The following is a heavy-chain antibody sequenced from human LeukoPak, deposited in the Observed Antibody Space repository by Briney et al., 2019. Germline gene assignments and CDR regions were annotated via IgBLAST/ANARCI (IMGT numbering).Heavy chain of an antibody. CDR3: TRHTPRELNAFDI. Sequence: GGPLRLPCAASGFTLSGSAMHWVRQASRKGLEWVGRIKTKANSYATAYAASVKGRFTISRDDSKNTAYLQMSSLKTEDTAVYYCTRHTPRELNAFDIWGQGTLVTVSS. V-gene: IGHV3-73*01. J-gene: IGHJ3*02. CDR1: GFTLSGSA. D-gene: IGHD3-10*01. CDR2: IKTKANSYAT.